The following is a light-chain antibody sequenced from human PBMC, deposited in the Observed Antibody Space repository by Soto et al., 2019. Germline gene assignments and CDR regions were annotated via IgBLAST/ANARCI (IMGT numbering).Light chain of an antibody. CDR2: GAS. Sequence: EIVMTQSPATLSVSPGERATLSCRASQSVSSNLAWYQQKPGQAPRLPIYGASTRATGIPARFSGSGSGTEFTLTISSPQSEDVAVYYCQQYNKWPPYTCGQGTKLEIK. V-gene: IGKV3-15*01. CDR3: QQYNKWPPYT. CDR1: QSVSSN. J-gene: IGKJ2*01.